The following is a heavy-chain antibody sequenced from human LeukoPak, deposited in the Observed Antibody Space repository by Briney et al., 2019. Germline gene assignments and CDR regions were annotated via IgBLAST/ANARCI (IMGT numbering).Heavy chain of an antibody. CDR3: ARSLTPGGFDY. CDR2: IIPILGIV. V-gene: IGHV1-69*02. CDR1: GGTFSSYT. Sequence: ASVKVSCKASGGTFSSYTIRRVRQAPGQGLEWMGRIIPILGIVNYAQKFQGRVTITADKSTSTVYMELSSLRSEDTAVYYCARSLTPGGFDYWGQGTLVTVSS. D-gene: IGHD1-1*01. J-gene: IGHJ4*02.